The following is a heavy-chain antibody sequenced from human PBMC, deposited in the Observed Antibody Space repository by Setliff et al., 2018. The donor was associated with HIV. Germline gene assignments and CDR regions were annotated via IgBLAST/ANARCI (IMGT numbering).Heavy chain of an antibody. Sequence: SVKVSCKASGGTFSSYTISWVRQAPGQGLEWMGGIIPTFGTANFAQKFQGRVTITTDESTSTAYMELSSLRSEDTAMYYCARPPLLNYYDSSGYSHDAFDIWGQGTMVTVSS. J-gene: IGHJ3*02. D-gene: IGHD3-22*01. CDR2: IIPTFGTA. CDR1: GGTFSSYT. V-gene: IGHV1-69*05. CDR3: ARPPLLNYYDSSGYSHDAFDI.